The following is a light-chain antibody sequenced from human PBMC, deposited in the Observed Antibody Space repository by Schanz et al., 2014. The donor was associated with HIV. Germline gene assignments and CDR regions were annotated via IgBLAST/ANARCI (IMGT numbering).Light chain of an antibody. J-gene: IGLJ2*01. V-gene: IGLV6-57*04. Sequence: NFMLSQPHSVSESPGKTVTISCTRSSGSIASNNLQWVQPPPGSAPTTLIYEDNQRLYGVPDRFSGSIDSSSNSASLTISGLKTEDEADYYCQSYDSSTYVVFGGGTKLTVL. CDR3: QSYDSSTYVV. CDR2: EDN. CDR1: SGSIASNN.